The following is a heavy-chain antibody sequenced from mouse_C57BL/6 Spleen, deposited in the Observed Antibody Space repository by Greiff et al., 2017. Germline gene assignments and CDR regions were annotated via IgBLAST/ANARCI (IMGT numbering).Heavy chain of an antibody. J-gene: IGHJ3*01. D-gene: IGHD2-4*01. CDR2: IHPNSGST. V-gene: IGHV1-64*01. Sequence: QVQLQQPGAELVKPGASVNLSCKASGYTFTSYWMHWVKQRPGQGLEWIGMIHPNSGSTNYNEKFKSKATLTVDKSSSTAYMQLSSLTSEDSAVYYCAREAYDYEGFAYWGQGTLVTVSA. CDR1: GYTFTSYW. CDR3: AREAYDYEGFAY.